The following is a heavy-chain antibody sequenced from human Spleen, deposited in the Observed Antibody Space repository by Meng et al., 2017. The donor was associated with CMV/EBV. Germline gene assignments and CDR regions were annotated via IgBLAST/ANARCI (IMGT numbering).Heavy chain of an antibody. D-gene: IGHD2-21*01. V-gene: IGHV3-11*04. J-gene: IGHJ5*02. CDR1: GFTFTNYY. Sequence: RLSCAASGFTFTNYYMSWVRQAPGKALEWVSSISSGGRTIYYAGSVKGRFTISRDNTKNSLFLEMNSLRVEDTAVYYCATDVAPFDPWGQGTLVTVSS. CDR3: ATDVAPFDP. CDR2: ISSGGRTI.